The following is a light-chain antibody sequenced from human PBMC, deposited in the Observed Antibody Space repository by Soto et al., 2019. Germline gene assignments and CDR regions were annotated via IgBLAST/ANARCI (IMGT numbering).Light chain of an antibody. CDR2: GAS. V-gene: IGKV3-15*01. CDR3: QQYNSYWWT. CDR1: QSVSSN. J-gene: IGKJ1*01. Sequence: EIMTTQSPASLSLSPGERATLSCRASQSVSSNLAWYQQKPGRTPRLLIYGASTRATDIPARFSGSGSGTEFTLTISSLQSEDSATYYCQQYNSYWWTFGQGTKVEIK.